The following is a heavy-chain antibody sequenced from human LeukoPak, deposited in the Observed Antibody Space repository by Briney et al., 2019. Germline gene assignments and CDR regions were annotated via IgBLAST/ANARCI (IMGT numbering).Heavy chain of an antibody. V-gene: IGHV4-59*01. CDR2: IYDSGST. CDR3: ARVGGTNYYYYGMDV. D-gene: IGHD1-1*01. CDR1: GGSISSYY. Sequence: SETLSLICTVSGGSISSYYWSWIRQPPGKGLEWIGYIYDSGSTNYNPSLKSRVTISVDTSKNQFSLKLSSVTAADTAVHYCARVGGTNYYYYGMDVWGQGTTVTVSS. J-gene: IGHJ6*02.